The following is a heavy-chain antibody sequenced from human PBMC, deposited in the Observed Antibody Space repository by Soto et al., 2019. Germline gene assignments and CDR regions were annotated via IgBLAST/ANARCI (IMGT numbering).Heavy chain of an antibody. CDR3: ARGPYCGEECYFAY. D-gene: IGHD3-10*01. CDR2: IYNSGII. J-gene: IGHJ4*02. CDR1: GASISRYY. Sequence: QVHLQESGPGLVKPSETLSLTCSVFGASISRYYWSWIRQPAGKGLEFIGRIYNSGIINYNPSLESRVTMSVDPSKNQISLQLSSATAADTAMYYCARGPYCGEECYFAYWGQGTLVTVSP. V-gene: IGHV4-4*07.